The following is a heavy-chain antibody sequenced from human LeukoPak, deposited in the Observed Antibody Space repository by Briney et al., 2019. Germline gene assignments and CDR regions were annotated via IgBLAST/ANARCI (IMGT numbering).Heavy chain of an antibody. CDR1: GGSISSSSYY. J-gene: IGHJ4*02. CDR2: IYYSGST. Sequence: SETLSLTCTVSGGSISSSSYYWGWIRQPPGKGLEWIGSIYYSGSTYYNPSLKSRVTISVDTSKNQFSLKLGSVTAADTAVYYCARDGIAVAGNYYFDYWGQGTLVTVSS. D-gene: IGHD6-19*01. CDR3: ARDGIAVAGNYYFDY. V-gene: IGHV4-39*07.